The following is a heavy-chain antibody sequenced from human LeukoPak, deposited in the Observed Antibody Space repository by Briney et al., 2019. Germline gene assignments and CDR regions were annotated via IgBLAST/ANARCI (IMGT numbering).Heavy chain of an antibody. CDR3: ARDRYSSSLSNFDY. J-gene: IGHJ4*02. Sequence: GGSLRISCAVSGFPFSSYSMNWVRQAPGKGLAWVSSISGSSTYIYYADSVKGRFTISRDNAKNSLYLQMNSLRAEDTAVYYCARDRYSSSLSNFDYWGQGSLVTVSS. D-gene: IGHD6-13*01. CDR1: GFPFSSYS. CDR2: ISGSSTYI. V-gene: IGHV3-21*01.